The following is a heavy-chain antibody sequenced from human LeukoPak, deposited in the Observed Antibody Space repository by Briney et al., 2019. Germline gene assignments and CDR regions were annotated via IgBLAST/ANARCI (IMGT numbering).Heavy chain of an antibody. Sequence: GGSLRLSCAASGFTFSSYTMNWVRQAPGKGLEWVSYVSASGSATYYGDSVKGRFAISRDNAKNSVYMQMNSLRAEDTAVYYCARESVAGENFDYWGQGTLVTVSS. CDR3: ARESVAGENFDY. V-gene: IGHV3-48*01. D-gene: IGHD6-19*01. CDR2: VSASGSAT. CDR1: GFTFSSYT. J-gene: IGHJ4*02.